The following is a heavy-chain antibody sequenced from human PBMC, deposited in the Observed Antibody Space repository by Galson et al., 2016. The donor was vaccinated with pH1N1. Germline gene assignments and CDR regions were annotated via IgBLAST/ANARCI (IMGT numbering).Heavy chain of an antibody. V-gene: IGHV2-5*02. J-gene: IGHJ4*02. Sequence: PALVKPTQTLTLTCTFSGFSLSTSGVGVGWIRQPPGKALEWVALIYWDDDKRYSPSLKRGLTITKDTAKNQLVLTLTNMDPVDTATSYCARNGYGAYVGYFDYWGQGTLVTVSS. CDR3: ARNGYGAYVGYFDY. D-gene: IGHD4-17*01. CDR2: IYWDDDK. CDR1: GFSLSTSGVG.